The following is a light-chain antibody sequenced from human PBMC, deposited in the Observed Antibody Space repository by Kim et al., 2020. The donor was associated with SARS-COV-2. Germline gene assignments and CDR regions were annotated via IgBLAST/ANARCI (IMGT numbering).Light chain of an antibody. Sequence: EIVMTQSPATLSASPGERATLSCRASQSVSSNLAWYQQRPGQAPRLVIYGASTRATGIPARFSGSGSGTEFTLTISSLQSEDFAVYYCQQYNNWPQTFGQGTKVDIK. CDR1: QSVSSN. J-gene: IGKJ1*01. CDR2: GAS. CDR3: QQYNNWPQT. V-gene: IGKV3-15*01.